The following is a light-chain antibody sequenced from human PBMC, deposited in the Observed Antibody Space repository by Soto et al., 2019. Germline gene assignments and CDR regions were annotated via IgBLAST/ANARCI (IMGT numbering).Light chain of an antibody. CDR1: QSVSSY. J-gene: IGKJ1*01. V-gene: IGKV3-11*01. Sequence: EIVLTQSPATLSLSPGERATLSCRASQSVSSYLVWYQQKPGQPPRLLIYDASSRATGIPARFSGSGSGTEFTLTISSLEPEDFAVYYCQQRSNWPVTFGQGTRVDIK. CDR2: DAS. CDR3: QQRSNWPVT.